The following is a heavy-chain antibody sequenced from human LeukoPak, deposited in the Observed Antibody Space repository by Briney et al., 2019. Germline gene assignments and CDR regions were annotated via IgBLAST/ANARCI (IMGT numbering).Heavy chain of an antibody. D-gene: IGHD2/OR15-2a*01. CDR1: GFTFTDHY. J-gene: IGHJ4*02. CDR3: VREGEGPLSKDFDY. V-gene: IGHV1-2*02. Sequence: ASVKVSCKSSGFTFTDHYIHWVRQGPGQGLEWMGYIGPHSTFTSSPQEFQGRVTMTRDASMSTAYMGPTRLTSDDTAVYYCVREGEGPLSKDFDYWGQGTLVTVSS. CDR2: IGPHSTFT.